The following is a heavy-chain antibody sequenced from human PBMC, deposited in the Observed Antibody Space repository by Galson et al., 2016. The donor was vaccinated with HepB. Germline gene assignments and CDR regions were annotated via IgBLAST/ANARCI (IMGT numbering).Heavy chain of an antibody. D-gene: IGHD3-22*01. CDR1: GFTFDDYG. CDR2: INWNGGST. Sequence: SLRLSCAASGFTFDDYGMRWVRQAPGKGLEWVSGINWNGGSTGYADSVKGRFTISRDNAKNSLYLQMNSLRAEDTALYYCARGRGYYYWYFDLWGRGTLVTVSS. J-gene: IGHJ2*01. V-gene: IGHV3-20*04. CDR3: ARGRGYYYWYFDL.